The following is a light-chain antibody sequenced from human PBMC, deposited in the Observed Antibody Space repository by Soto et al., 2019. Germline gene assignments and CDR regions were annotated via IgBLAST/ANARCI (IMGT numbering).Light chain of an antibody. CDR2: DVS. V-gene: IGKV3-11*01. CDR1: QHVQTY. Sequence: VVLTQSPAPLSFSPGARATLSCRASQHVQTYLAWYQQKPGQVPRLLIYDVSTRATGIPARFSGSGSGTDFTLTISRLEREDCAVYYCERGKRWPPTFGEGPRLEIK. CDR3: ERGKRWPPT. J-gene: IGKJ5*01.